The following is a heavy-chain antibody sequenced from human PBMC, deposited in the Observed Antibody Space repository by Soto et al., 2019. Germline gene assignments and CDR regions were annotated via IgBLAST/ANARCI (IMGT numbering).Heavy chain of an antibody. V-gene: IGHV3-23*01. CDR2: VSGGSGTT. CDR3: AKWNGYGDH. D-gene: IGHD1-1*01. CDR1: GFSFSTYG. J-gene: IGHJ4*02. Sequence: EVQLLESGGGLVQPGGSLRLSCAVSGFSFSTYGVTWVRQAPGKGLEWVSGVSGGSGTTHYADSVKGRFTITGVTSKNTVYLQMNSLRVEDTAVYYCAKWNGYGDHWGQGTLVTVSS.